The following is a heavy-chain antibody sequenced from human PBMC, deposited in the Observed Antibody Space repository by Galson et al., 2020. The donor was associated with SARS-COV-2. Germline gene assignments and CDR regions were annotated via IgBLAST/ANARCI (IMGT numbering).Heavy chain of an antibody. V-gene: IGHV4-39*07. CDR2: IYYSGST. D-gene: IGHD1-26*01. J-gene: IGHJ3*02. CDR1: GGSISSSSYY. Sequence: SETLSLTCTVSGGSISSSSYYWGWIRQPPGKGLEWIGSIYYSGSTYYNPSLKSRVTISVDTSKNQFSLKLSSVTSADTAVYYCAREGLLAAFDIWGQGTMVTVSS. CDR3: AREGLLAAFDI.